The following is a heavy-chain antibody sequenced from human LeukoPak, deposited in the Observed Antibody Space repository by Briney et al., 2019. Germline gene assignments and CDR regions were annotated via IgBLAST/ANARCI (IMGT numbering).Heavy chain of an antibody. Sequence: ASVKVSCKASGGTFSSYAISWVRQAPGQGLEWMGGIIPIFGTANYAQKFQGRVTITADKSTSTAYMELSSLRSEDTAVYYCARDPGIAAAGTIFDYWGQGTLVTVSS. D-gene: IGHD6-13*01. J-gene: IGHJ4*02. CDR2: IIPIFGTA. V-gene: IGHV1-69*06. CDR1: GGTFSSYA. CDR3: ARDPGIAAAGTIFDY.